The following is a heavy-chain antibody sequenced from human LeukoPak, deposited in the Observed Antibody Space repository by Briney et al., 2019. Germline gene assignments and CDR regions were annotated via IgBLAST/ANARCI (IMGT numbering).Heavy chain of an antibody. V-gene: IGHV3-23*01. Sequence: GGALRLSCVASGFTLSEYAINWVRQAQGKGLGWVAGVSSGGETTYYADSVKGELTISRDNSKNTLYLQMNSLRAEDTALFYCAKDSIARNGVYDAFDIWGQGTKVTVSS. CDR2: VSSGGETT. CDR3: AKDSIARNGVYDAFDI. CDR1: GFTLSEYA. D-gene: IGHD2-8*01. J-gene: IGHJ3*02.